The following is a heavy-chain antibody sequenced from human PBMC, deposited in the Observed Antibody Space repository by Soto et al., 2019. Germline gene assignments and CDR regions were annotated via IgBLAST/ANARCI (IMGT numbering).Heavy chain of an antibody. CDR3: ARGVRGYSSSWYVY. CDR1: GGSFSGYY. Sequence: SETLSLTCAVYGGSFSGYYWSWIRQPPGKGLEWIGEINHSGSTNYNPSLESRVTISVDTSKNQFSLKLSSVTAADTAVYYCARGVRGYSSSWYVYWGQGTLVTVSS. V-gene: IGHV4-34*01. CDR2: INHSGST. J-gene: IGHJ4*02. D-gene: IGHD6-13*01.